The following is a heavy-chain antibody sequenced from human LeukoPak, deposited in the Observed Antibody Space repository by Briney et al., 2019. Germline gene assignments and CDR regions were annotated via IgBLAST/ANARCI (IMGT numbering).Heavy chain of an antibody. V-gene: IGHV3-11*01. D-gene: IGHD2-8*01. CDR3: AKGHTYGMI. CDR1: GFTFSDYY. J-gene: IGHJ4*02. Sequence: GGSLRLSCAASGFTFSDYYMSWIRQTPGKGLEWVSYISSSGTTMEYAKSVKGRFTISRVNAKDSLYLQMNSLEAEDTAVYYCAKGHTYGMIWGQGTLVSVSS. CDR2: ISSSGTTM.